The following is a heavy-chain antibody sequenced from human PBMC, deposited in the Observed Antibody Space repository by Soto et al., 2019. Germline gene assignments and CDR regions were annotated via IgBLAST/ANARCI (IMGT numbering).Heavy chain of an antibody. V-gene: IGHV4-39*01. D-gene: IGHD5-18*01. CDR3: ARRGYSYGYFDP. Sequence: PSETLSLTCTVSGGSISSGIYYWDWIRQPPGKGLEWIGSFYSGGTTSYNPSLKSRVAISVETSKNQFSLKLSSVTAADTAVYFCARRGYSYGYFDPWGQGTLVTVSS. CDR1: GGSISSGIYY. J-gene: IGHJ5*02. CDR2: FYSGGTT.